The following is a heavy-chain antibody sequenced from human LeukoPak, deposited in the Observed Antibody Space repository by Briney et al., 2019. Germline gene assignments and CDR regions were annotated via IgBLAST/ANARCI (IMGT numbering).Heavy chain of an antibody. V-gene: IGHV4-39*01. CDR3: ARAPVDSSGYFLPFDY. D-gene: IGHD3-22*01. CDR1: GRSISSTSYY. J-gene: IGHJ4*02. CDR2: TYYSGST. Sequence: SETLSLTCTVSGRSISSTSYYWGWIRQPPGKGLECIGRTYYSGSTYYNPSLKSRVTISVDTSKNQFSLKLSSVTAADTSVYYCARAPVDSSGYFLPFDYWGQGTLVTVSS.